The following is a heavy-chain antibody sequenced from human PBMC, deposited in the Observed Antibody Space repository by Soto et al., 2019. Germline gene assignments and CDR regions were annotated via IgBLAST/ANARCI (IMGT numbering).Heavy chain of an antibody. CDR3: AHRVLRTVFGLVTTTAIYFDF. D-gene: IGHD3-3*01. V-gene: IGHV2-5*02. Sequence: QITLNESGPTLVKPTQTLTLTCTSSGFSLTTSGVGVGWIRQSPGKDPEWLALIYWDDDKRYSPSLKSSLTITKDTSKNQVVLTMANLDPADTATYYCAHRVLRTVFGLVTTTAIYFDFWGQGTPVAVSS. CDR1: GFSLTTSGVG. J-gene: IGHJ4*02. CDR2: IYWDDDK.